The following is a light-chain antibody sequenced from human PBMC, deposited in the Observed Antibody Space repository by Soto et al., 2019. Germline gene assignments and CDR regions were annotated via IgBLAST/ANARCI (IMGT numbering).Light chain of an antibody. Sequence: DIQLTQSPSFLSASVGDRVTITCRASQGISTYLAWYLQRPGKAPKLLIYGASTFQSGVPSRFSGSGSGTEFTLTFSSLQPEDFGTYYCQQLNSDWYAFGQGTKLEIK. CDR1: QGISTY. CDR2: GAS. J-gene: IGKJ2*01. V-gene: IGKV1-9*01. CDR3: QQLNSDWYA.